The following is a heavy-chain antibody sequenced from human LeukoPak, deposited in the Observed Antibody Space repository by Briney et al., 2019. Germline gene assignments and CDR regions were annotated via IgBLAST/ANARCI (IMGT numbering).Heavy chain of an antibody. D-gene: IGHD3-10*01. V-gene: IGHV3-21*01. Sequence: GGSLRLSCAASGFTFSSYSMNWVRQAPGKGLEWVSSISSSSSYIYYADSVKGRFTISRDNAKNSLYLQMNSLRAEDTAVYYCARAARPGPPYYGSGSSSDYWGQGTLVTVSS. CDR2: ISSSSSYI. J-gene: IGHJ4*02. CDR1: GFTFSSYS. CDR3: ARAARPGPPYYGSGSSSDY.